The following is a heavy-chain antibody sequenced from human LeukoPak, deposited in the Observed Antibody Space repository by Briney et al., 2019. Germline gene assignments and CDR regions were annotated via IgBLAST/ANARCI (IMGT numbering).Heavy chain of an antibody. D-gene: IGHD1-26*01. V-gene: IGHV4-38-2*02. J-gene: IGHJ3*02. CDR3: ARTYSGSYYAAFDI. CDR2: IYHSGST. CDR1: GYSISSGYY. Sequence: SETLSLTCTVSGYSISSGYYWGWIRQPPGKGLEWIGSIYHSGSTYYNPSLKSRVTISVDTSKNQFSLKLSSVTAADTAVYYCARTYSGSYYAAFDIWGQGTMVTVSS.